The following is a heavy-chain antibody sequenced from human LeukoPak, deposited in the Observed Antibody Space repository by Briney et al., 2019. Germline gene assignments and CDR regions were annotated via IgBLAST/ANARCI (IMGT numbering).Heavy chain of an antibody. CDR2: ISGSGGST. Sequence: GGSLRLSCAASGFTFSSYAMSWVRQAPGKGLEWVSAISGSGGSTYYTDSVKGRFTISRDNSKNTLYLQMNSLRAEDTAVYYCAMGQRTYYDYVWGSYRYTGFDYWGQGTLVTVSS. D-gene: IGHD3-16*02. CDR3: AMGQRTYYDYVWGSYRYTGFDY. V-gene: IGHV3-23*01. J-gene: IGHJ4*02. CDR1: GFTFSSYA.